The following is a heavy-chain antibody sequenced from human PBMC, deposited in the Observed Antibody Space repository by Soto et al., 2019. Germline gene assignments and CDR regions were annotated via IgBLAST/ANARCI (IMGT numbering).Heavy chain of an antibody. J-gene: IGHJ4*02. Sequence: GESLKISCKGSGYSFTSNWIGWVRQMPGKGLEWMGIIYPSDSDTRYSPSFQGQVTISADKSINTAYLQWSSLEASDTAMYYCARGPSIYRFDDWGQGTLVTVSS. CDR1: GYSFTSNW. CDR2: IYPSDSDT. D-gene: IGHD3-16*02. V-gene: IGHV5-51*01. CDR3: ARGPSIYRFDD.